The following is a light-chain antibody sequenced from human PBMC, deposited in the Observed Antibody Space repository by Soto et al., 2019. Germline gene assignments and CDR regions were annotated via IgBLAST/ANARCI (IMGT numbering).Light chain of an antibody. V-gene: IGKV3-15*01. CDR2: GAS. J-gene: IGKJ1*01. Sequence: EIVMTQSPATLSVSPGERTTLSCRTSKTVSSNLAWYQQKPGQAPRLLIYGASTRATGIPARFSGSGSGTEFTLTISNLQSEDFAVYYCQQYNNWPRTFGQGTKVEIK. CDR3: QQYNNWPRT. CDR1: KTVSSN.